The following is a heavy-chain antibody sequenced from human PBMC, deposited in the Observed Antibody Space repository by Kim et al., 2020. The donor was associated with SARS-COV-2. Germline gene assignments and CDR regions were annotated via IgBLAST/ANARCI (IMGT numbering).Heavy chain of an antibody. CDR1: GFTFSSYG. CDR2: IWYDGSNK. V-gene: IGHV3-33*01. Sequence: GGSLRLSCAASGFTFSSYGMHWVRQAPGKGLEWVAVIWYDGSNKYYADSVKGRFTISRDNSKNTLYLQMNSLRAEDTAVYYCARGAGGPTWIQLWYVGYWGQGTLVTVSS. CDR3: ARGAGGPTWIQLWYVGY. D-gene: IGHD5-18*01. J-gene: IGHJ4*02.